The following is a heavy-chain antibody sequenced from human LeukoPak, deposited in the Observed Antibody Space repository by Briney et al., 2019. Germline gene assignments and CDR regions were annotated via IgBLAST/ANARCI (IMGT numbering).Heavy chain of an antibody. CDR3: ARMRPELDY. D-gene: IGHD6-6*01. CDR1: GFTFSSYE. Sequence: GGSLRLSCAASGFTFSSYEMNWARQAPGKGLEWISYISSSGGTIYYADSVKGRFTISRDNAKNSVYLQMNSLRAEDTAVYYCARMRPELDYWGQGTLVTVSS. V-gene: IGHV3-48*03. CDR2: ISSSGGTI. J-gene: IGHJ4*02.